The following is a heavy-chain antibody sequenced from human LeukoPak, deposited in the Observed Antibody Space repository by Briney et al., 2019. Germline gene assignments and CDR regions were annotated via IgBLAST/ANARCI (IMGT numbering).Heavy chain of an antibody. CDR1: GYTFTGYY. CDR3: ATGGVLLWFGVYGMDV. D-gene: IGHD3-10*01. CDR2: INSNSGGT. Sequence: ASVKVSCKASGYTFTGYYMHWVRQAPGQGLEWMGWINSNSGGTNYAQKFQGRVTMTRDTSISTAYMELSRLRSDDTAVYYCATGGVLLWFGVYGMDVWGQGTTVTVSS. V-gene: IGHV1-2*02. J-gene: IGHJ6*02.